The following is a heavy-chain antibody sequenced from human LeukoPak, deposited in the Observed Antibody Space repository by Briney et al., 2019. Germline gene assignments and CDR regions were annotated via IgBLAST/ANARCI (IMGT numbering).Heavy chain of an antibody. V-gene: IGHV4-34*01. D-gene: IGHD4-17*01. Sequence: SETLSLTCAVYGGSFSGYYWSWLRQPPGKGLEWIGEINHSGGTNYNPSLKSRVTISLDTSKNHFSLKLTSVTAADTAVYYCASDDYGDLVNAFDIWGQGTMVTVSS. J-gene: IGHJ3*02. CDR2: INHSGGT. CDR3: ASDDYGDLVNAFDI. CDR1: GGSFSGYY.